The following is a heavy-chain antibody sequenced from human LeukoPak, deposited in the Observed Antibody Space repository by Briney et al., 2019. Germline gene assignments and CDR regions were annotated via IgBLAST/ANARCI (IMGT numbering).Heavy chain of an antibody. CDR1: GGTFSGYY. J-gene: IGHJ5*02. CDR3: ARGDSSGYYFHWFDP. D-gene: IGHD3-22*01. V-gene: IGHV4-59*01. Sequence: SETLSLTCAVYGGTFSGYYWSWIRQPPGKGLEWIGYIYYSGSTNYNPSLKSRVTISVDTSKNQFSLKLSSVTAADTAVYYCARGDSSGYYFHWFDPWGQGTLVTVSS. CDR2: IYYSGST.